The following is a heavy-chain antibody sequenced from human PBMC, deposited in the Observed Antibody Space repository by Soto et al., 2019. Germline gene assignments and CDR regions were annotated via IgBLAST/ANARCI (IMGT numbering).Heavy chain of an antibody. CDR3: ARITMVREYWYFDL. CDR1: GGSISSGDYY. CDR2: IYYSGST. V-gene: IGHV4-31*03. Sequence: QVQLQESGPGLVKPSQTLSLTCTVSGGSISSGDYYWSWIRQHPGKGLEWIGYIYYSGSTYNNPSLKSRVTISVDTSKNQFSLKLTSVTAADTAVYYCARITMVREYWYFDLWGRGTLVTVSS. J-gene: IGHJ2*01. D-gene: IGHD3-10*01.